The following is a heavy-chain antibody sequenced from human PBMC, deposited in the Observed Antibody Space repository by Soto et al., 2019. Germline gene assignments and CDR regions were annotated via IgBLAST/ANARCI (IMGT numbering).Heavy chain of an antibody. J-gene: IGHJ4*02. D-gene: IGHD2-15*01. CDR3: EVNAAGY. V-gene: IGHV1-8*01. Sequence: QVQVVQSKAEVKKPGASVKVSCKTSGYTFTNYDINWVRQAPGQGLEWMGWVSPDHGNAGYAPQLQGRITMTSDTSPSTVSMELNNLSYDDTAIYFCEVNAAGYWGQGTMITVSS. CDR1: GYTFTNYD. CDR2: VSPDHGNA.